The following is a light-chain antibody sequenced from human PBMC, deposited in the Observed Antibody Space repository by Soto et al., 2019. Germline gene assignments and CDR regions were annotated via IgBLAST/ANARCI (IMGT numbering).Light chain of an antibody. Sequence: QSVLTQPPSASGTPGQRVTISCSGSSSNIGSYTVSWYQQLPGAAPKLLIYSNNQRPSGVPDRSSGSKSGTSASLGISGLQSEDEADYYCAAWDDSLNGVLFGGGTKVTVL. V-gene: IGLV1-44*01. CDR1: SSNIGSYT. J-gene: IGLJ2*01. CDR3: AAWDDSLNGVL. CDR2: SNN.